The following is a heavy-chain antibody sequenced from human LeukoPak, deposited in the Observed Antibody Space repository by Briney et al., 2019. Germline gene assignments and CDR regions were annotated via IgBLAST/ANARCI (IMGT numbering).Heavy chain of an antibody. V-gene: IGHV1-2*02. J-gene: IGHJ3*02. D-gene: IGHD5-12*01. CDR2: INPNSGGT. CDR3: ATKSSGYGLDAFDI. CDR1: GYTFTGYY. Sequence: ASVKVSCKASGYTFTGYYMHWVRQAPGQGLEWMGWINPNSGGTNYAQKFQGRVTMTRDTSISTAYMELSRLRSDDTAVYYCATKSSGYGLDAFDIWGQGTMVTVSS.